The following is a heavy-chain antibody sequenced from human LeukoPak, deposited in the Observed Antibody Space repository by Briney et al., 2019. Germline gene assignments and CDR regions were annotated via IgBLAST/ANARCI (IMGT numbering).Heavy chain of an antibody. J-gene: IGHJ4*02. V-gene: IGHV4-59*01. CDR1: GGTISSYY. Sequence: SETLSLTCTVSGGTISSYYWSWIRQPPGKGLEWIGYIYYSGGTNYNPSLKSRVTISVDTSKNQFSLKLSSVTAADTAVYYCARARLAAAGPFDYWGQGTLVTVSS. CDR3: ARARLAAAGPFDY. CDR2: IYYSGGT. D-gene: IGHD6-13*01.